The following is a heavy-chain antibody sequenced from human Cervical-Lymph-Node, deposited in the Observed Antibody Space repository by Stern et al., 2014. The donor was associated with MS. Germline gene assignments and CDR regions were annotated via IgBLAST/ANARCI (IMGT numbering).Heavy chain of an antibody. CDR1: GFTFSSYS. D-gene: IGHD4-23*01. CDR2: ISSGGSYI. CDR3: ARGRGGNYRYYFDY. J-gene: IGHJ4*02. Sequence: EVQLVESGGGLVKPGGSLRLSCAASGFTFSSYSMNWVRQAPGKGLEWVASISSGGSYIYYADSLKGRFTISRDNDKNSLYLQMNSLRAADTAVYYCARGRGGNYRYYFDYWGQGTLVTVSS. V-gene: IGHV3-21*01.